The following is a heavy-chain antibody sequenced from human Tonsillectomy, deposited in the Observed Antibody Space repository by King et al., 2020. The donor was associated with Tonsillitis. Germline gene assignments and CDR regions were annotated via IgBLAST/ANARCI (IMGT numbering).Heavy chain of an antibody. V-gene: IGHV3-30-3*01. CDR3: AKERGSGWYWGAFHI. CDR2: ISYDGSNK. D-gene: IGHD6-19*01. CDR1: GFTFSSYA. J-gene: IGHJ3*02. Sequence: VQLVESGGGVVQPGRSLRLSCAASGFTFSSYAMHWVRQAPGKGLVWVAVISYDGSNKYYADSVKRRFTISRDNSKNTQYLQMNSLRAEDTAVYYCAKERGSGWYWGAFHIWGQGTMVTVSS.